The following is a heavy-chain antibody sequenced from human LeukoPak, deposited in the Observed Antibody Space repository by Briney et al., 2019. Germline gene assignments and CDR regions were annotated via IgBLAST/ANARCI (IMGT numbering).Heavy chain of an antibody. V-gene: IGHV3-30*04. CDR1: GFTFSSYA. J-gene: IGHJ4*02. Sequence: GRSLRLSCAASGFTFSSYAVHWVRQAPGKGLECVAVISYDGSNKYYADSVKGRFTISRDNSKNTLYLQMNSLRAEDTAVYYCASLAVAGTGNYWGQGTLVTVSS. CDR2: ISYDGSNK. CDR3: ASLAVAGTGNY. D-gene: IGHD6-19*01.